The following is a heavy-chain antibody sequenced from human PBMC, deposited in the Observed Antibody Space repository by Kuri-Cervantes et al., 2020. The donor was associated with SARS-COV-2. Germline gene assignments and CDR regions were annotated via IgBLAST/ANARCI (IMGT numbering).Heavy chain of an antibody. CDR3: ARGAANYYYMDV. J-gene: IGHJ6*03. CDR1: RFTFNKYD. D-gene: IGHD3-16*01. CDR2: ISTSGGDT. Sequence: GESLKISCAASRFTFNKYDLIWVRQAPGKGLEWVSSISTSGGDTNYADSLKGRFTISRDNSKNTLYLQMNSLRVEDTAVYYCARGAANYYYMDVWGKGTTVTVSS. V-gene: IGHV3-23*01.